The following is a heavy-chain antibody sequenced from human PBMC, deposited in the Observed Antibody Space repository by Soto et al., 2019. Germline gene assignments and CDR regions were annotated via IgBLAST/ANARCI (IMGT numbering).Heavy chain of an antibody. V-gene: IGHV3-11*01. CDR1: GFTFSDYY. D-gene: IGHD2-15*01. CDR2: ISSSGSTI. CDR3: AREKPLVVVAATRYYFDY. J-gene: IGHJ4*02. Sequence: QMQLVESGGGLVKPGGSLRLSCAASGFTFSDYYMSWIRQAPGKGLEWVSYISSSGSTIYYADSVKGRFTISRDNAKNSLYLQMNSLRAEDTAVYYCAREKPLVVVAATRYYFDYWGQGTLVTVSS.